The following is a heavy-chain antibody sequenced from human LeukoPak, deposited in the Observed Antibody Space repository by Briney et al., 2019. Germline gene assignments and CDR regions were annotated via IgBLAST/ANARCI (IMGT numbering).Heavy chain of an antibody. V-gene: IGHV1-46*01. CDR1: GYTFTSYY. Sequence: ASVKVSCKASGYTFTSYYMHWARQAPGQGLEWMGIINPSGGSTSYAQKFQGRVTMTRDTSTSTVYMELSSLRSEDTAVYYCARESARGSYYDILTGYDYWGQGTLVTVSS. CDR2: INPSGGST. J-gene: IGHJ4*02. CDR3: ARESARGSYYDILTGYDY. D-gene: IGHD3-9*01.